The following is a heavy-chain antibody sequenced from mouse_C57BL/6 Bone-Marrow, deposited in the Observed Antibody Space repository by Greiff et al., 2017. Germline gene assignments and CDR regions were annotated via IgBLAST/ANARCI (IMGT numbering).Heavy chain of an antibody. Sequence: QVQLQQPGAELVKPGASVKVSCKASGYTFTSYWMHWVKQRPGQGLEWIGRIHPSDSDTNYNQKFKGKATLTVDKSSSTAYMLLSSLTSEDSAVYYCAYGSSHWYVDVWGTGTTVTVSS. V-gene: IGHV1-74*01. CDR3: AYGSSHWYVDV. D-gene: IGHD1-1*01. CDR1: GYTFTSYW. CDR2: IHPSDSDT. J-gene: IGHJ1*03.